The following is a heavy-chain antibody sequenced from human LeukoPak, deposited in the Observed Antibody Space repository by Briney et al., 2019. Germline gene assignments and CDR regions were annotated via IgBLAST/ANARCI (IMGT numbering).Heavy chain of an antibody. V-gene: IGHV1-2*02. D-gene: IGHD6-13*01. CDR1: GYTFTGYY. Sequence: ASVKVSCKASGYTFTGYYMHWVRQAPGQGLEWMGWINPNSGGTNYAQKFQGRATMTRDTSISTAYMELSRLRSDDTAVYYCARLYSSSWYQGDYWGQGTLVTVSS. CDR3: ARLYSSSWYQGDY. J-gene: IGHJ4*02. CDR2: INPNSGGT.